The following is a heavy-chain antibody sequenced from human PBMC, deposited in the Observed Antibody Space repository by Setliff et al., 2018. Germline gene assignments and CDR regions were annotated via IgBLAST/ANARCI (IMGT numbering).Heavy chain of an antibody. CDR3: ARGGGQIHYDFWSGYFSDPQPNYYYYCMDV. CDR2: ISSSSSTI. CDR1: GFTFSSYS. Sequence: GGSLRLSCAASGFTFSSYSMNWVRQAPGKGLEWVSYISSSSSTIYYADSVKGRFTISRDNSKNTLYLQMNSLRAEDTAVYYCARGGGQIHYDFWSGYFSDPQPNYYYYCMDVWGKGTTVTVSS. V-gene: IGHV3-48*01. D-gene: IGHD3-3*01. J-gene: IGHJ6*03.